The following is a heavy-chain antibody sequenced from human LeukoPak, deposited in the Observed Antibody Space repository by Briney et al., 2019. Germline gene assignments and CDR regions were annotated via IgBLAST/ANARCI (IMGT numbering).Heavy chain of an antibody. V-gene: IGHV1-69*01. CDR1: GGTFSSYG. Sequence: SVKVSCKPSGGTFSSYGVSWVRQAPGQGHEWMGGIIPTFRATNYAQRFRGRVTITAAESTSTAYMELSSLRSEDTAVYYCARSQRAGYNVYYFDSWGQGTLVTVSS. D-gene: IGHD5-24*01. J-gene: IGHJ4*02. CDR2: IIPTFRAT. CDR3: ARSQRAGYNVYYFDS.